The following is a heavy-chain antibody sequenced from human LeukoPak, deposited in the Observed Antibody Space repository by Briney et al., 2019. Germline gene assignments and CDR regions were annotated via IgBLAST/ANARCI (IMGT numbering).Heavy chain of an antibody. Sequence: PSETLSLTCTFSGGSISSYYWSWIRQPAGKGLEWIGRIYTSGSTNYNPSLKSRVTMSVDTSKNQFSLKLSSVTAADTAVYYCASGHDTINFDYWGQGTLVTVSS. J-gene: IGHJ4*02. V-gene: IGHV4-4*07. CDR3: ASGHDTINFDY. CDR1: GGSISSYY. CDR2: IYTSGST. D-gene: IGHD5-24*01.